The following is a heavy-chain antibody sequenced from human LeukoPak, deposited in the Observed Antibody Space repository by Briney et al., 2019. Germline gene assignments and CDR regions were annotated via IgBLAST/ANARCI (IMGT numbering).Heavy chain of an antibody. CDR2: VSRFGGTT. J-gene: IGHJ6*02. D-gene: IGHD2-15*01. CDR1: GFTFDSYA. V-gene: IGHV3-23*01. CDR3: ARDRVVVAATSYYYGMDV. Sequence: GGSLRLSCAASGFTFDSYAMSWVRQAPGKGLEWVSAVSRFGGTTYYADSAKGRFTISRDNSNNTVYLQMNSLRAEDTAVYYCARDRVVVAATSYYYGMDVWGQGTTVTVSS.